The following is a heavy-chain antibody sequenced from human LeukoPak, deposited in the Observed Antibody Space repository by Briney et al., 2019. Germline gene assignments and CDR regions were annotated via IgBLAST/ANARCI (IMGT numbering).Heavy chain of an antibody. CDR2: IRYDGSNK. V-gene: IGHV3-30*02. CDR1: GFAFSHYG. D-gene: IGHD2-2*01. CDR3: AKDYRGYCSSTSCYQDY. Sequence: GGSLRLSCAASGFAFSHYGMHWVRQAPGKGLEWVAFIRYDGSNKYYADSVKGRFTISRDNSKNTLYLQMNSLRAEDTAVYYCAKDYRGYCSSTSCYQDYWGQGTLVTVSS. J-gene: IGHJ4*02.